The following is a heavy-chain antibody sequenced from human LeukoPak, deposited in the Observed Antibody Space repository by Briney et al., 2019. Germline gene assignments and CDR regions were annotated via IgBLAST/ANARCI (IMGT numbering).Heavy chain of an antibody. Sequence: GGSLRLSCAVSGFTFSNYAMNWVRQAPGKGLEWVSSISASAGGAVYGDSVKGRFTISRVNAENTLYLQMNSLRADDTAIYYCAKDQRSGEYDYGWGPFDIWGQGTMVTVSS. J-gene: IGHJ3*02. CDR2: ISASAGGA. D-gene: IGHD3-10*01. CDR1: GFTFSNYA. CDR3: AKDQRSGEYDYGWGPFDI. V-gene: IGHV3-23*01.